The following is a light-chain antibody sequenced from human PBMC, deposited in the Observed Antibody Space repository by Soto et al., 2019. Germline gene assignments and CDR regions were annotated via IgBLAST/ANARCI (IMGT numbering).Light chain of an antibody. J-gene: IGLJ1*01. CDR2: YDS. CDR1: NIGNKR. V-gene: IGLV3-21*04. Sequence: SYELTQSPSVSVAPEKTATMTCGGNNIGNKRVHWYRQKPGQAPVLLISYDSDRPSGIPERFSGSNAANTATLTTSRVEDGDEADYYCPVWDIMTDNYVFGSGTKLTVL. CDR3: PVWDIMTDNYV.